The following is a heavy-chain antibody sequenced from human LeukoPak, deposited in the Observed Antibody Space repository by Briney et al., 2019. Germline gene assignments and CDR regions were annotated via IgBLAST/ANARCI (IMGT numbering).Heavy chain of an antibody. CDR1: GFTFSSYG. CDR3: AKGQFVVPAANGFDY. J-gene: IGHJ4*02. Sequence: PGGSLRLSCAASGFTFSSYGMHWVRQAPGKGLEWVAFIRYDGSNKYYADSVKGRFTISRDNSKNTLYLQMNSLRAEDTAVYYCAKGQFVVPAANGFDYWGQGTLVTVSS. V-gene: IGHV3-30*02. CDR2: IRYDGSNK. D-gene: IGHD2-2*01.